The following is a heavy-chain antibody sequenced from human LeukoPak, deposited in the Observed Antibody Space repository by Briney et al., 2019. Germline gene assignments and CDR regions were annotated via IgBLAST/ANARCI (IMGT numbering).Heavy chain of an antibody. D-gene: IGHD5-12*01. CDR3: TKILGFSGRDDFDS. CDR1: GYTFTGYY. J-gene: IGHJ5*01. CDR2: INPNSGGT. V-gene: IGHV1-2*02. Sequence: ASVKVSCKASGYTFTGYYLHWVRQAPGQGLEWMGWINPNSGGTKYAQKFLGRVTMTRDTSITTAYMELSRLVSDDTAIYYCTKILGFSGRDDFDSWGQGTLVTVSS.